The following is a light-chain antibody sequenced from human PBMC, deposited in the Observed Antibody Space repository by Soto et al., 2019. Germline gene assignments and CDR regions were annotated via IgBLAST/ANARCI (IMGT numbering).Light chain of an antibody. CDR2: DVS. CDR1: QSISSW. Sequence: DIQMTQSPSTLSASVGDRVTITCRASQSISSWLAWYQQKPGKAPNLLIYDVSSLESGVSSRFSGSGSGTEFTLTISSLQPDDFATYYCQQYRTFGPGTKVDIK. V-gene: IGKV1-5*01. CDR3: QQYRT. J-gene: IGKJ3*01.